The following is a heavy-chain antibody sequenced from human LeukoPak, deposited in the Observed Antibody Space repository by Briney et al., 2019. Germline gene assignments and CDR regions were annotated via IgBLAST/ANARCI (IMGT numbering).Heavy chain of an antibody. CDR3: ARGHFDWSNWFDP. J-gene: IGHJ5*02. CDR1: GGSISSYY. V-gene: IGHV4-59*01. CDR2: IYYSGST. D-gene: IGHD3-9*01. Sequence: SETLSLTCTVSGGSISSYYWSWIRQPPGKGLEWIGYIYYSGSTNYNPSLKSRVTISVDTSKNQLSLKLSSVTAADTAVYYCARGHFDWSNWFDPWGQGTLVTVSS.